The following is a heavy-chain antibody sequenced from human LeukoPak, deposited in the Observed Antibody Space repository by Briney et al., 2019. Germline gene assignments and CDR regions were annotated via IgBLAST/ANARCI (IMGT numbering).Heavy chain of an antibody. Sequence: ETLSLTCTVSGGSISSYYWSWIRQPAGKGLEWIGRIYTSGSTNYNPSLKSRVTMSVDTSKNQFSLKLSSVTAADTAVYYCARAPDYYGSGRGYAFDIWGQGTMVTVSS. CDR2: IYTSGST. D-gene: IGHD3-10*01. V-gene: IGHV4-4*07. CDR1: GGSISSYY. CDR3: ARAPDYYGSGRGYAFDI. J-gene: IGHJ3*02.